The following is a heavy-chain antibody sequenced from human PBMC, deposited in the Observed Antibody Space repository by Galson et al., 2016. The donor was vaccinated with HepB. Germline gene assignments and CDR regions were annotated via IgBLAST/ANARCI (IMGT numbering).Heavy chain of an antibody. D-gene: IGHD2-15*01. CDR2: INHTGFT. Sequence: SETLSPTCGVSGGSFNAYYWSWIRQSPGKGLEWLGEINHTGFTKYSPPLKSRVTISVDTSKNQFSLKLTSMTAAEPAVYYCARVVVAATNWFDPWGQGTLVTVSS. J-gene: IGHJ5*02. CDR1: GGSFNAYY. CDR3: ARVVVAATNWFDP. V-gene: IGHV4-34*01.